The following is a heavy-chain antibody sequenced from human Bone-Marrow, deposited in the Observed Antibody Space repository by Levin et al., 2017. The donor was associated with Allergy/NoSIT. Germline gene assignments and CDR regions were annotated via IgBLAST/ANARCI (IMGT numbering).Heavy chain of an antibody. CDR2: ISYDGDNE. D-gene: IGHD6-19*01. J-gene: IGHJ3*02. CDR3: ARGGKWLVYDAFDI. CDR1: GFTFPNYA. Sequence: TGGSLRLSCAASGFTFPNYALHWVRQAPGKGLEWVAIISYDGDNEYYADSVKGRFSISRDNSKNTVDLQMTSLRPDDTAVYYCARGGKWLVYDAFDIWGQGTIVTVSS. V-gene: IGHV3-30-3*01.